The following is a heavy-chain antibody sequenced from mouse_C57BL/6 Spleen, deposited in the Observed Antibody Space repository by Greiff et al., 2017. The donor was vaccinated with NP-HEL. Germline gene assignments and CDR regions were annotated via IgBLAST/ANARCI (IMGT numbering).Heavy chain of an antibody. V-gene: IGHV1-80*01. Sequence: VHLVESGAELVKPGASVKISCKASGYAFSSYWMNWVKQRPGKGLEWIGQIYPGDGDTNYNGKFKGKATLTADKSSSTAYMQLSSLTSEDSAVYFCARGFTTVVPFDDWGKGTTLTVSS. CDR1: GYAFSSYW. CDR3: ARGFTTVVPFDD. CDR2: IYPGDGDT. J-gene: IGHJ2*01. D-gene: IGHD1-1*01.